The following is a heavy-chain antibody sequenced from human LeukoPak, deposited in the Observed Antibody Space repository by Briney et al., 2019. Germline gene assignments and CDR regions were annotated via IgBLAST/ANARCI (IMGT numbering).Heavy chain of an antibody. Sequence: ASVKVSCKASGYTFTSYGISWVRQAPGQGLEWMGWISAYNGNTNSAQKLQGRVTMTTDTSTSTAYMELRSLRSDDTAVYYCARPHLGYCSGGSCYGAWFDPWGQGTLVTVSS. CDR1: GYTFTSYG. CDR3: ARPHLGYCSGGSCYGAWFDP. CDR2: ISAYNGNT. J-gene: IGHJ5*02. V-gene: IGHV1-18*01. D-gene: IGHD2-15*01.